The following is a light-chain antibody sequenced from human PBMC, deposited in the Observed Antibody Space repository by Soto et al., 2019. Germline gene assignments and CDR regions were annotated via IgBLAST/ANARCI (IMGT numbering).Light chain of an antibody. J-gene: IGKJ2*01. CDR3: QQYGSSPNT. CDR2: GAS. CDR1: QSVSSSY. V-gene: IGKV3-20*01. Sequence: EIVWTQSPGTLSLSPGERATLSCRASQSVSSSYLAWYQQTPGQAPRLLIYGASRRATGIPDRFSGSGSGTEFTLTISRLEPEDFAVYYCQQYGSSPNTFGQGTKLEIK.